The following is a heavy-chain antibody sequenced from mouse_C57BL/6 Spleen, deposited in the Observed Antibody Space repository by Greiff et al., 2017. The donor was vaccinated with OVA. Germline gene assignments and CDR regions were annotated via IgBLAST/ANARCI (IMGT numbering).Heavy chain of an antibody. Sequence: VQLQQSGPGLVQPSQSLSITCTVSGFSLTSYGVHWVRQSPGKGLEWLGVIWRGGSTDYNAAFMSRLSSTKDNSKSQVFFKMNSLQADDTAIYYCAKNGGFAYWGQGTLVTVSA. CDR3: AKNGGFAY. V-gene: IGHV2-5*01. J-gene: IGHJ3*01. CDR1: GFSLTSYG. CDR2: IWRGGST.